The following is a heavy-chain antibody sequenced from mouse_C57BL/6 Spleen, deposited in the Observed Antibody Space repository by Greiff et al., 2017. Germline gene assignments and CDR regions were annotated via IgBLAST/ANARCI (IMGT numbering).Heavy chain of an antibody. CDR3: ARATAQATSYYAMDY. CDR1: GYAFSSYW. CDR2: IYPGDGDT. J-gene: IGHJ4*01. D-gene: IGHD3-2*02. V-gene: IGHV1-80*01. Sequence: VQLQQSGAELVKPGASVKISCKASGYAFSSYWMNWVKQRPGKGLEWIGQIYPGDGDTNYNGKFKGKATLTADKSSSTAYMQLSSLTSEDSAVYFCARATAQATSYYAMDYWGQGTSVTVSS.